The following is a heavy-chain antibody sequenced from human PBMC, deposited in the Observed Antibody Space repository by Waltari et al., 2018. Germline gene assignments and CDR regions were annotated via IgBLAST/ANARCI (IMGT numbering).Heavy chain of an antibody. Sequence: QVQLVQSGAEVKKPGASVKVSCKASGYTFTSYYMHWWRQAPGQGLEWMGIINPSGGSTSYEKKVQGRVTMTRDTSTSTVYMELSSLRSEDTAVYYCARGVATTTGNYWGQGTLVTVSS. D-gene: IGHD1-26*01. J-gene: IGHJ4*02. CDR1: GYTFTSYY. V-gene: IGHV1-46*01. CDR3: ARGVATTTGNY. CDR2: INPSGGST.